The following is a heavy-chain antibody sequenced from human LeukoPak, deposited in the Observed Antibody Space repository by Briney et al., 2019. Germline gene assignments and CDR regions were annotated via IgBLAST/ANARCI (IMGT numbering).Heavy chain of an antibody. CDR2: ISYSSETI. CDR3: ASKPLYYTTYFDY. D-gene: IGHD3-3*01. V-gene: IGHV3-9*01. Sequence: GGSLRLPCAGSGFPFDEHAMHWVRQAPGKGLEWVSGISYSSETIGYVDSVKGRFTISRDNSKNTLYLQMNSLRAEDTAVYYCASKPLYYTTYFDYWGQGTLVTVSS. CDR1: GFPFDEHA. J-gene: IGHJ4*02.